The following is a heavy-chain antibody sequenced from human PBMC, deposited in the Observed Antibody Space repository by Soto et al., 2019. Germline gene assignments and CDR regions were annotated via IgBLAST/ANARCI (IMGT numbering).Heavy chain of an antibody. CDR3: ARDRRPFDY. V-gene: IGHV4-4*02. CDR2: IYHSGST. Sequence: QVQLQESGPGLVKPSGTLSLTCAVSGGSISSDNWWSWVRQPPGKGLEWIGEIYHSGSTNYNPPLKSLVTIAVDKAKNQFSGMLSSVTAADTAVYYCARDRRPFDYWGQGTLVTVSS. CDR1: GGSISSDNW. J-gene: IGHJ4*02.